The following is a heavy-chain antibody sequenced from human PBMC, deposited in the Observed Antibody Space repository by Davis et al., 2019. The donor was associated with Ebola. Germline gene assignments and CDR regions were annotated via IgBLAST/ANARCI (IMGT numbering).Heavy chain of an antibody. CDR2: IQSGGGT. J-gene: IGHJ4*02. Sequence: GESLKISCAASGFTVSSNYMRWVRQAPGKGLEWVSVIQSGGGTYYADSVKGRFTISRDNAKNSLYLQMNSLRAEDTAVYYCARDYGNYGYWGQGTLVTVSS. D-gene: IGHD4-11*01. V-gene: IGHV3-66*01. CDR3: ARDYGNYGY. CDR1: GFTVSSNY.